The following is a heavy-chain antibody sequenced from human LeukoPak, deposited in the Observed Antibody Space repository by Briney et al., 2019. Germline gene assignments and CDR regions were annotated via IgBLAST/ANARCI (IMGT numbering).Heavy chain of an antibody. CDR2: IGSSGSTI. CDR1: GFTFSDYY. D-gene: IGHD3-16*01. V-gene: IGHV3-11*01. CDR3: GRDGGGGPLSPSVYYFDY. J-gene: IGHJ4*02. Sequence: PGGSLRLSCAASGFTFSDYYMSWIRQAPGKGLEWVSYIGSSGSTIYYADSVKGRFTISRDNAKNSLYLQMNSLRAEDTAVYYCGRDGGGGPLSPSVYYFDYWGQGTLVTVSS.